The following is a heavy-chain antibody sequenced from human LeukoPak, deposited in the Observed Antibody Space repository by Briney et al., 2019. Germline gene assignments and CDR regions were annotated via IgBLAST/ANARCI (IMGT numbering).Heavy chain of an antibody. J-gene: IGHJ1*01. V-gene: IGHV4-59*01. CDR3: ARGGAARLHFQN. CDR2: IYHSGST. CDR1: GVSISSYY. D-gene: IGHD6-6*01. Sequence: SETLSLTCTVSGVSISSYYWSWIRQPPGKGPEWFGYIYHSGSTNYNPSLQSRVTISVDTSKNQFSLNLNSVTAADTAVYYCARGGAARLHFQNWGQGTLVTVSS.